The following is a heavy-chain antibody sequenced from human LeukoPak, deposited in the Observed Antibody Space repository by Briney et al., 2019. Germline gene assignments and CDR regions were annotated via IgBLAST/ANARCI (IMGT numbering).Heavy chain of an antibody. CDR3: ARDSYGFDY. J-gene: IGHJ4*02. CDR1: GYTFSSYA. D-gene: IGHD3-16*01. V-gene: IGHV3-30*04. CDR2: ISYDGSNK. Sequence: PGRSLRLSCAASGYTFSSYAMHWVRQAPGKGLEWVAVISYDGSNKYYADSVKGRFPISRDNSKNTLYLQMNSLRAEDTAVYYCARDSYGFDYWGQGTLVTVSS.